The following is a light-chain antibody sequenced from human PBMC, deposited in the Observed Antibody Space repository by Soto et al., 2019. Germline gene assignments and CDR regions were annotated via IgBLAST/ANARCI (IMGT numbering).Light chain of an antibody. CDR3: QQYVTSPPGA. Sequence: EIVLTQSPGTLSLSPGERATLSCRASQSVSNNYLAWYQQKPGQAPRLLIYGASSRATGIPDRFSGSGSGTDFTLTISRLEPGDSAVYYCQQYVTSPPGAFGQGTKVDIK. CDR2: GAS. J-gene: IGKJ1*01. V-gene: IGKV3-20*01. CDR1: QSVSNNY.